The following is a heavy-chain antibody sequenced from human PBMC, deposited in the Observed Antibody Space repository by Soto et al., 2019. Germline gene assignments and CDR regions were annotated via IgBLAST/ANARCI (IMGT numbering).Heavy chain of an antibody. D-gene: IGHD1-26*01. V-gene: IGHV1-3*01. CDR3: ARRYGSAIDY. CDR2: INAGNGNT. CDR1: GYTFTSYA. J-gene: IGHJ4*02. Sequence: ASVKLSCKASGYTFTSYAMHWVRQAPGQRLEWMGWINAGNGNTKYPQKFQGRVTITRDTSASTAYMELSSLRSEDTAVYYCARRYGSAIDYWGQGTLVNVSS.